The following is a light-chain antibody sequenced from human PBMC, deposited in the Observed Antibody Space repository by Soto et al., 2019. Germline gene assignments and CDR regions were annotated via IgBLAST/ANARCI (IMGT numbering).Light chain of an antibody. Sequence: DIQMTQSPSSVSASVGDRVTITCRASQYISSWLAWYQQKPGKAPQLLIYAASSLQSGVPSSFSDSGSGTDFTLTISSLQPEDFATYYCLQSNSFPHTFGQGTKLEIK. V-gene: IGKV1-12*01. CDR3: LQSNSFPHT. CDR2: AAS. J-gene: IGKJ2*01. CDR1: QYISSW.